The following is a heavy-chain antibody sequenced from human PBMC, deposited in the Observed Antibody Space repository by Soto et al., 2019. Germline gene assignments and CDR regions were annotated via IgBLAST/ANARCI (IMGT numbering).Heavy chain of an antibody. Sequence: QVQLVQSGAEVKKPGYSVKVSCKASGGTFSSYAISWVRQAPGQGLEWMGGIIPIFGTANYAQKFQGSVTITADESTSTAYMELSSLISEDMAVYYCARDGGVYDYSPFGYFGQGTMGTVSS. CDR1: GGTFSSYA. J-gene: IGHJ4*02. CDR3: ARDGGVYDYSPFGY. D-gene: IGHD4-4*01. V-gene: IGHV1-69*12. CDR2: IIPIFGTA.